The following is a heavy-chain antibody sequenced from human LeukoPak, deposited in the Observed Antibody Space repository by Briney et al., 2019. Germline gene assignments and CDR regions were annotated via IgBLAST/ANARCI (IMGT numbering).Heavy chain of an antibody. Sequence: ASVKVSCKTSGYTFGGHYIHWVRQAPGQGLEWMGWINPNITTTNFAQKFQGRVTMTRDTSISTAYMDLTWLTSDDTAVYYCARGGTICSGSDCYLNWLDSWGQGTLVTVSS. J-gene: IGHJ5*01. V-gene: IGHV1-2*02. D-gene: IGHD2-21*02. CDR1: GYTFGGHY. CDR2: INPNITTT. CDR3: ARGGTICSGSDCYLNWLDS.